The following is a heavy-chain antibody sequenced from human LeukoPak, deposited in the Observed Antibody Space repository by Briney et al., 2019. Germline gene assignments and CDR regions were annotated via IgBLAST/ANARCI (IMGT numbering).Heavy chain of an antibody. J-gene: IGHJ4*02. V-gene: IGHV1-24*01. CDR3: ATGAPWGYCSSTSCYYFDY. Sequence: ASVKVSCKVSGYTLTELSMHWVRQAPGKGLEWMGGFDPEDGETIYAQKFQGRVTMTEDTSTDTAYMELSSLRSEDTAVYYCATGAPWGYCSSTSCYYFDYWGQGTLVTVSS. CDR2: FDPEDGET. CDR1: GYTLTELS. D-gene: IGHD2-2*01.